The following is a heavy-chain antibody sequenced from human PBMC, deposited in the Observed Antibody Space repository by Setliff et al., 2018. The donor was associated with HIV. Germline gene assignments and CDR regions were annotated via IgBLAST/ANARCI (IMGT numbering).Heavy chain of an antibody. CDR3: ARVPVSSYYYYMDV. V-gene: IGHV1-18*01. D-gene: IGHD6-13*01. CDR1: GYTFINCH. CDR2: ISASSVNT. J-gene: IGHJ6*03. Sequence: ASVKVSCKASGYTFINCHITWVRQAPGQGLEWVGSISASSVNTNYTQGRVTMTTDTSTSTAYMELRSLRSDDSAVYYCARVPVSSYYYYMDVWGKGTTVTVSS.